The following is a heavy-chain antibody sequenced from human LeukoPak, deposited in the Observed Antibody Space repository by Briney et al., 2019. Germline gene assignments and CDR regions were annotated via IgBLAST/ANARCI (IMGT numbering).Heavy chain of an antibody. V-gene: IGHV1-8*02. CDR1: GYTFTSYG. J-gene: IGHJ3*02. D-gene: IGHD2-15*01. Sequence: GASVKVSCKASGYTFTSYGINWVRQAPGQGLEWMGWMNPNSGNTGYAQKFQGRVTMTRNTSISTAYMELSSLRSEDTAVYYCARDKGYCSGGSCFGDAFDIWGQGTMVTVSS. CDR3: ARDKGYCSGGSCFGDAFDI. CDR2: MNPNSGNT.